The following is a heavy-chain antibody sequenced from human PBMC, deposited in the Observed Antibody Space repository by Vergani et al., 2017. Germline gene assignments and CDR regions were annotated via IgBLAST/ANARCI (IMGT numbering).Heavy chain of an antibody. Sequence: QVQLVQSGAEVKKPGASVKVSCKASGYTFTSYYMHWVRQAPGQGLEWMGIINPSGGSTSYAQKFQGRVTISVDTSKNQFSLEVTSVTAADTAIYFCARTESFILRYFHWALWGQGTLVTVSS. CDR1: GYTFTSYY. CDR2: INPSGGST. J-gene: IGHJ4*02. D-gene: IGHD3-9*01. V-gene: IGHV1-46*01. CDR3: ARTESFILRYFHWAL.